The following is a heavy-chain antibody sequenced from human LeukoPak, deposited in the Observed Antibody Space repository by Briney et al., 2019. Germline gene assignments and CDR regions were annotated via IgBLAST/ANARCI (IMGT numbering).Heavy chain of an antibody. V-gene: IGHV4-59*12. D-gene: IGHD2-15*01. Sequence: SETLSLTCTVSGGSISSYYWSWIRQPPGKGLEWIGYIYYSGSTNYNPSLKSRVTISVDTSKNQFSLKLSSVTAADTAVYYCARDAPVVVAALFDYWGQGTLVTVSS. CDR1: GGSISSYY. CDR2: IYYSGST. J-gene: IGHJ4*02. CDR3: ARDAPVVVAALFDY.